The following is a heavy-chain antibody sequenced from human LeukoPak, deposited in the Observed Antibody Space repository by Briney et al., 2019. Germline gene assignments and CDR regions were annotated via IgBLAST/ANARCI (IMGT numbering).Heavy chain of an antibody. CDR3: AAQWELLRTFDI. CDR1: GFTFSSYG. V-gene: IGHV3-30*02. D-gene: IGHD3-22*01. CDR2: IRYDGSNK. J-gene: IGHJ3*02. Sequence: GGSLRLSCAASGFTFSSYGMHWVRQAPGKGLEWVAFIRYDGSNKYYADSVKGRFAISRDNSKNTLYLQMNSLRAEDTAVYYCAAQWELLRTFDIWGQGTMVTVSS.